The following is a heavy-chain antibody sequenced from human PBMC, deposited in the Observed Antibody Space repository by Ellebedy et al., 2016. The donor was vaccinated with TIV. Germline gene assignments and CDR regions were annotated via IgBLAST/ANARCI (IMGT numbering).Heavy chain of an antibody. CDR1: GFTFSSYS. V-gene: IGHV3-48*01. Sequence: GESLKISCAASGFTFSSYSMNWVRQAPGKGLEWIAYMSSTGDIYYADSVRGRFTISRDYARNSLFLQMNSLRAEDAAVYYCSRDHNWAFDYWGQGTLVTVSS. J-gene: IGHJ4*02. D-gene: IGHD5-24*01. CDR3: SRDHNWAFDY. CDR2: MSSTGDI.